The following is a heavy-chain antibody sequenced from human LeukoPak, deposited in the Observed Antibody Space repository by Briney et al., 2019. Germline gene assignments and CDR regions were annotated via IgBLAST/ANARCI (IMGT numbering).Heavy chain of an antibody. V-gene: IGHV4-59*08. CDR3: ARVNRITMIVH. J-gene: IGHJ4*02. CDR1: GGSISSYY. CDR2: IYYSGST. Sequence: SETLSLTCTVSGGSISSYYWSWIRQPPGKGLEWIGYIYYSGSTNYNPSLKSRVTISVDTSKNQFSLKLSSVTAADTAVYYCARVNRITMIVHWGQEPLVTVSS. D-gene: IGHD3-22*01.